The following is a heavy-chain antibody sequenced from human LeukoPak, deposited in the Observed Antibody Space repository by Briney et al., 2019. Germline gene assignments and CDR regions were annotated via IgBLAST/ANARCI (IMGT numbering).Heavy chain of an antibody. V-gene: IGHV1-46*01. J-gene: IGHJ5*02. Sequence: GASVKVSCKASGYTFTSYYMHWVRQAPGQGLEWMGMINPCGGSTSYAQKFQGRVTMTTDTSTSTVYMELSSLRSDDTAVYYCASARTRGSNWFDLWGQGTLVSVSS. CDR1: GYTFTSYY. CDR3: ASARTRGSNWFDL. CDR2: INPCGGST. D-gene: IGHD1/OR15-1a*01.